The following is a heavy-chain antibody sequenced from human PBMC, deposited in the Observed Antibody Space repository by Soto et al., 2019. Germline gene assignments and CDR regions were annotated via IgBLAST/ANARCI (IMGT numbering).Heavy chain of an antibody. J-gene: IGHJ6*02. D-gene: IGHD2-2*01. Sequence: PGKGLEWVSTVSASGGSTYYADSVKGRFTISRDNSKNTLYLQMNSLRAEDTAVYYCAKVDYVVIPAAIITYYYYGMDVWGQGTTVTVSS. CDR2: VSASGGST. V-gene: IGHV3-23*01. CDR3: AKVDYVVIPAAIITYYYYGMDV.